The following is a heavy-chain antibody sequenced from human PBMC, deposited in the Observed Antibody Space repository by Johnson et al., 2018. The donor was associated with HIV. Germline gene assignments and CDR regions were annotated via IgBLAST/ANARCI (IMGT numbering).Heavy chain of an antibody. D-gene: IGHD6-13*01. CDR2: IYSAGHT. CDR1: RFTVSSNY. Sequence: VQLVESGGGLVQPGGSLRLSCAASRFTVSSNYMTWVRQAPGKGLEWVSVIYSAGHTYYADSVKGRFIISRDNSKNSLFLHMNSLRVEDTAVYYCAKSGGYPNAFDIWGQGTMVTVSS. V-gene: IGHV3-66*01. J-gene: IGHJ3*02. CDR3: AKSGGYPNAFDI.